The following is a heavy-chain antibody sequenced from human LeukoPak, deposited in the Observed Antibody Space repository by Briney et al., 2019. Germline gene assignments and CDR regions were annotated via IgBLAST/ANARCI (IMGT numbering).Heavy chain of an antibody. CDR1: GGSITNYY. D-gene: IGHD1-26*01. CDR3: ATGSSYPPGELDY. V-gene: IGHV4-59*01. Sequence: SETLSLTCTVSGGSITNYYGSWIRQSPGKGLEWIGYFYYSGSTNYHPSLKSRVTISVDTYKTQFSLKLRSVTAAATAVYYCATGSSYPPGELDYWGQGTLVTVSS. J-gene: IGHJ4*02. CDR2: FYYSGST.